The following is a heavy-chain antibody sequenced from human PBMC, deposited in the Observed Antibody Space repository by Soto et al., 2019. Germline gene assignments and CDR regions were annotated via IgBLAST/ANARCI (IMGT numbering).Heavy chain of an antibody. J-gene: IGHJ6*01. CDR3: TRGLLGGAPSYTFHGMDV. CDR1: GFTFSDHY. D-gene: IGHD1-26*01. V-gene: IGHV3-72*01. Sequence: EVQLVESGGGLVQPGGSLRLSCAASGFTFSDHYMDWVRQAPGQGLEWVARSRNRVNSHTTEYAASVKGRFTISRDESKSSRYLQMNRLTIEDTAVYYCTRGLLGGAPSYTFHGMDVWGQGTTVTVSS. CDR2: SRNRVNSHTT.